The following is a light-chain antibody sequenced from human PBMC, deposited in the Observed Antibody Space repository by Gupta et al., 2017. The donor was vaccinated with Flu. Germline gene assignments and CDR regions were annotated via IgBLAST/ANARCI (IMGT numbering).Light chain of an antibody. CDR3: LQGNHWLRT. Sequence: PTPLSLSPAARASLSSMVSHSVGTYLAWYQQKPGQSPRLLIFDASNRATGFPARFSGGGSGTELTLTIRSLEPEDFGVYYCLQGNHWLRTFGEGTKVEIK. CDR1: HSVGTY. V-gene: IGKV3-11*01. CDR2: DAS. J-gene: IGKJ4*02.